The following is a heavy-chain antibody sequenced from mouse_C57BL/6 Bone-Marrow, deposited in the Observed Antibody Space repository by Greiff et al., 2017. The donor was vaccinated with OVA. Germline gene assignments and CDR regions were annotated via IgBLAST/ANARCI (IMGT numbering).Heavy chain of an antibody. Sequence: LMESGAELGKPGASVKLSCKASCYTFTEYTIHWVKPRSGQGLAWVGWFLPGSGSIKYNEKFKDKATLTADKSSSTVYMELSRLTSEDSAVYFCARHEDWGYWYFDVWGTGTTVTVSS. CDR3: ARHEDWGYWYFDV. J-gene: IGHJ1*03. CDR1: CYTFTEYT. CDR2: FLPGSGSI. V-gene: IGHV1-62-2*01.